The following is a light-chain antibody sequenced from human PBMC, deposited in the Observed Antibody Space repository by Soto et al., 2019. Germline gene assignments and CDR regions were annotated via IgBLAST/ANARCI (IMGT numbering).Light chain of an antibody. CDR2: GAS. CDR1: QSVRSSY. CDR3: HQYGISPGT. V-gene: IGKV3-20*01. Sequence: EIVLTQSPGTLSLSPGERATLSCRASQSVRSSYLAWYQQKPGQAPRLLIYGASSRATDIPDRFSGSGSGTDFTLTISRLEPEDFAVYYCHQYGISPGTFGQGTKLEI. J-gene: IGKJ2*01.